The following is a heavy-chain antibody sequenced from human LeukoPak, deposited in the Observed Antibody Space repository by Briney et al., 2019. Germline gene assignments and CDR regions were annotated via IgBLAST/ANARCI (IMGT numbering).Heavy chain of an antibody. J-gene: IGHJ4*02. V-gene: IGHV3-33*01. CDR3: ARDDYGGFD. Sequence: PGGSLRLSCAASGFTFSSYGMHWVRQARGKGLEWVAVIWYDGSNKYYADSVKGRFTISRDNSKNTLYLQMNSLRAEDTAVYYCARDDYGGFDWGQGTLVTVSS. D-gene: IGHD4-23*01. CDR2: IWYDGSNK. CDR1: GFTFSSYG.